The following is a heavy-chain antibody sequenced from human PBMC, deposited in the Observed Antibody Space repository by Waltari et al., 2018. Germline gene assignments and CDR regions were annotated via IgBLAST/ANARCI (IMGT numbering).Heavy chain of an antibody. V-gene: IGHV3-23*01. CDR3: AGDSSGYYAFDF. Sequence: EVQLLESGGDLVQPGGSLRLSCSGSGFTFRTFAMGWVRQPPGKGLEWVSTITGGGGATYYSDSVKGRFTTSRDNSKNTLYLRMNTLRPEDTAIYFCAGDSSGYYAFDFWGRGTLVAVSS. D-gene: IGHD6-19*01. CDR2: ITGGGGAT. CDR1: GFTFRTFA. J-gene: IGHJ4*02.